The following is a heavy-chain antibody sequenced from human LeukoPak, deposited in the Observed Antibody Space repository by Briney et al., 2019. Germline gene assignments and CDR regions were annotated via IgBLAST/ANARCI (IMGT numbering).Heavy chain of an antibody. CDR1: GYSFTNYG. D-gene: IGHD6-13*01. CDR3: ARAPRVASTGRFDY. V-gene: IGHV1-18*01. CDR2: ISGYTGNT. Sequence: GASVKVSCKASGYSFTNYGVNWVRQAPGQGLEWLGWISGYTGNTDYAQKFQGRVTMTTDTSTTTAYMELRRLRSDDTAVYYCARAPRVASTGRFDYWGQGTLVTVSS. J-gene: IGHJ4*02.